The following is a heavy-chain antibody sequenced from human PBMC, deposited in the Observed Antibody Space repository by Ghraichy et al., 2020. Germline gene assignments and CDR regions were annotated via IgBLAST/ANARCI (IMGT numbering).Heavy chain of an antibody. D-gene: IGHD3-22*01. CDR2: IWYDGSNK. V-gene: IGHV3-33*01. J-gene: IGHJ4*02. Sequence: GGSLRLSCAASGFTFSSYGMHWVRQAPGKGLEWVAVIWYDGSNKYYADSVKGRFTISRDNSKNTLYLQMNSLRAEDTAVYYCARDPVGSSGYPPDYWGQGTLVTVSS. CDR1: GFTFSSYG. CDR3: ARDPVGSSGYPPDY.